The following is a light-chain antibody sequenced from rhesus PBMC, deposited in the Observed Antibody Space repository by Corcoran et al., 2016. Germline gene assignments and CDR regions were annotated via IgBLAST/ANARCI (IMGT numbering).Light chain of an antibody. CDR2: GAS. Sequence: ELVMTQSPATLSLSPGERATLSCRASQYVSANLAWYQQKPGQAPSLIIFGASNRASGIPDRFSGGGSGTAFTLSISSLAPEYFAVYYCQRYSTWPLTFGGGTKVEIK. V-gene: IGKV3-42*03. CDR3: QRYSTWPLT. CDR1: QYVSAN. J-gene: IGKJ4*01.